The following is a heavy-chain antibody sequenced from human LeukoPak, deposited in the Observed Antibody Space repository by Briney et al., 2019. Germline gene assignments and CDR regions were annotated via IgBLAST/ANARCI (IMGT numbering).Heavy chain of an antibody. CDR3: VKGNTGSYDY. Sequence: GGSLRLSCSASGFSFRSYGMHWVRQAPGKGLEYVSAITSSGGSTYYADSVKGRFTISRDNSKDTLYPRMSSLRADDTAVYYCVKGNTGSYDYWGQGTLVTVSS. CDR1: GFSFRSYG. J-gene: IGHJ4*02. V-gene: IGHV3-64D*06. CDR2: ITSSGGST. D-gene: IGHD3-10*01.